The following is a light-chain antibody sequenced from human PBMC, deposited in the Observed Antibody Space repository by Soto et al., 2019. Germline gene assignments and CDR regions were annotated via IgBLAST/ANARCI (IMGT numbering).Light chain of an antibody. CDR1: QDISDY. J-gene: IGKJ1*01. V-gene: IGKV1-27*01. CDR2: AAS. CDR3: QHYNGPPWT. Sequence: DIQMTQSPSSLSASVGDRVTITCRASQDISDYLAWYQQKPGQVPKLLISAASTLQSGVPSRFRGSASGADFTLAITRLQPEDFATYYCQHYNGPPWTFGQGTKVEI.